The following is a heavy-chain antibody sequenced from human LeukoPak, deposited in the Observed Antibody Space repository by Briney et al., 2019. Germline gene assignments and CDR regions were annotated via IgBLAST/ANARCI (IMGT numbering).Heavy chain of an antibody. CDR3: AKDLAGTRYTYYFDY. CDR1: GFTFSSYG. V-gene: IGHV3-30*18. CDR2: ISCDGSNK. Sequence: GGSLRLSCAASGFTFSSYGMHWVRQAPGKGLEWVAVISCDGSNKYYADSVKGRFTISRDNSKNTLYLQMNSLRAEDTAVYYCAKDLAGTRYTYYFDYWGQGTLVTVSS. D-gene: IGHD1-1*01. J-gene: IGHJ4*02.